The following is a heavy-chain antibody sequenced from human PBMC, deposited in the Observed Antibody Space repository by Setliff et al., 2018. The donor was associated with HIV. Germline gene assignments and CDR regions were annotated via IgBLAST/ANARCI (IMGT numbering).Heavy chain of an antibody. V-gene: IGHV4-59*01. CDR2: GYYSGIT. CDR1: GGSISNYY. Sequence: SETLSLTCTVSGGSISNYYWSWIRQPPGKGLEWIGCGYYSGITHYDPSLKSRVSISVDASKNQFSLKLSSVTAADTAVYYCARGHMLITYYYYYYMDVWGKGTTVTVSS. J-gene: IGHJ6*03. CDR3: ARGHMLITYYYYYYMDV. D-gene: IGHD3-10*02.